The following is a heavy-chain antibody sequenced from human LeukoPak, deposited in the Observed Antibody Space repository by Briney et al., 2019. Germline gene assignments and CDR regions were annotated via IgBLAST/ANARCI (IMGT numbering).Heavy chain of an antibody. CDR3: AIATYYDFWSGFSPIVY. CDR2: ISWNSGSI. CDR1: RFTFDDYA. J-gene: IGHJ4*02. D-gene: IGHD3-3*01. V-gene: IGHV3-9*03. Sequence: GRSMRLSCAASRFTFDDYAMHWVRQAPGKGLGWVSGISWNSGSIGYADSVKGRFTISRDNAKNSLYLQMNSLRAEDMALYYCAIATYYDFWSGFSPIVYWGQGTLVTVSS.